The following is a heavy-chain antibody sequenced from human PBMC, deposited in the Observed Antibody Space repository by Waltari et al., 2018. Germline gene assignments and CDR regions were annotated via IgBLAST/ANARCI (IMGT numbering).Heavy chain of an antibody. J-gene: IGHJ4*02. CDR3: AKDLAPHTVTTGLDY. V-gene: IGHV3-23*01. D-gene: IGHD4-17*01. CDR2: ISGSGGST. Sequence: EVQLLESGGGLVQPGGSLRLSCAASGFTFSSYALSWVRPAPGKGLEWVSAISGSGGSTYYADSVKGRFTISRDNSKNTLYLQMNSLRAEDTAVYYCAKDLAPHTVTTGLDYWGQGTLVTVSS. CDR1: GFTFSSYA.